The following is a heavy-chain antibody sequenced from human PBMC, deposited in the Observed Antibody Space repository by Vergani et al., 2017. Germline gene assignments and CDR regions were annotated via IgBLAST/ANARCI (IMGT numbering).Heavy chain of an antibody. V-gene: IGHV3-30*02. CDR3: AKEASEDSIGYYYHFDY. CDR1: GFTFSSYG. D-gene: IGHD3-22*01. J-gene: IGHJ4*02. Sequence: QVQLVESGGGVVQPGGSLRLSCAASGFTFSSYGMHWVRQAPGKGLEWVAFIRYDGSNKYYADSVKGRFTISRDNSKNTLYLQMNSLRAEDTAVYYCAKEASEDSIGYYYHFDYWGQGTLVTVSS. CDR2: IRYDGSNK.